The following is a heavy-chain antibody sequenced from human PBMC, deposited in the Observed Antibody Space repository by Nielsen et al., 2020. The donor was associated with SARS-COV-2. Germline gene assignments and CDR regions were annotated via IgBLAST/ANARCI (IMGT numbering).Heavy chain of an antibody. Sequence: GGSLRLSCPASGFTFSNYYMSWIRQAPGKGLEWVSYISGSSSYTSYADSVKGRFTISTDNAKNSPYLQMNSLRAEDTAVYYCARSWYYGMDLWGQGTTVTVSS. CDR1: GFTFSNYY. J-gene: IGHJ6*02. CDR3: ARSWYYGMDL. D-gene: IGHD6-13*01. CDR2: ISGSSSYT. V-gene: IGHV3-11*03.